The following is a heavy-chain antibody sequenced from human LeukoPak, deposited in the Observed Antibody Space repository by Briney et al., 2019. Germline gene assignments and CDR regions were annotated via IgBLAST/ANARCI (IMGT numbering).Heavy chain of an antibody. V-gene: IGHV3-23*01. CDR3: AKDATRTSGWYYLDY. CDR2: INADDGST. CDR1: GFTFSTYA. J-gene: IGHJ4*02. Sequence: PGGSLRLSCAASGFTFSTYAMSWVRQAPGKGLEWVSGINADDGSTYYADSVKGRFTISRDNSKNTPSLQLNSLRAEDTAVYYCAKDATRTSGWYYLDYWGQGTLVTVSS. D-gene: IGHD6-19*01.